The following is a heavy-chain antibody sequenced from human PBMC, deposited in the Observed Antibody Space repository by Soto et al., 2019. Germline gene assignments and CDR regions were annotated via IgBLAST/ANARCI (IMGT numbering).Heavy chain of an antibody. CDR3: ARWSSGSSFDY. D-gene: IGHD3-22*01. CDR2: FRSSGDDGTT. Sequence: SGGSLRLSCAASGFTFSSYSMSWVRQAPGKGLEWVSGFRSSGDDGTTYYADSVKGRFTISRDNSKNTLFLQMNSLRAEDTAMYYCARWSSGSSFDYWGQGTLVTVSS. V-gene: IGHV3-23*01. J-gene: IGHJ4*02. CDR1: GFTFSSYS.